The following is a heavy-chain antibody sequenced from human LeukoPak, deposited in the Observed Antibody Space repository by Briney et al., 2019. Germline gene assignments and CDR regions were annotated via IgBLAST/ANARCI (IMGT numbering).Heavy chain of an antibody. V-gene: IGHV3-30*18. Sequence: GGSLRLSCAASGFTFSSYGMHWVRQAPGKGLEWVAVISYDGSNKYYADSVKSRFTISRDNSKNTLYLQMNSLRAEDTAVYYCAKSPNSGSYGSFDYWGQGTLVTVSS. D-gene: IGHD1-26*01. CDR3: AKSPNSGSYGSFDY. CDR1: GFTFSSYG. J-gene: IGHJ4*02. CDR2: ISYDGSNK.